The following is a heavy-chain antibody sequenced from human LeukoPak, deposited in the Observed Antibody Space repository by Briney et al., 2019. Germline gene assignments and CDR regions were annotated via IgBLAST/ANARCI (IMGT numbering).Heavy chain of an antibody. CDR2: IYSGGST. CDR3: ARVAAMGDLND. J-gene: IGHJ4*02. CDR1: GFTVSSNY. D-gene: IGHD2-2*01. Sequence: GGSLRLSCAASGFTVSSNYMSWVRQAPGKGLEWVSVIYSGGSTYYADSVKGRFTISRDNSKNTLYLQMNSPRAEDTAVYYCARVAAMGDLNDWGQGTLVTVSS. V-gene: IGHV3-53*01.